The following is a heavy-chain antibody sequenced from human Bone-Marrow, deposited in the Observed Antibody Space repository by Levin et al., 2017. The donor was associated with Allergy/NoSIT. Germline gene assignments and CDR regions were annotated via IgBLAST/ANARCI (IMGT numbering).Heavy chain of an antibody. CDR3: ARDLGDWKPLGAFDF. J-gene: IGHJ3*01. CDR1: DFTFNNYW. D-gene: IGHD3-16*01. CDR2: INSDGITT. Sequence: GGSLRLSCAASDFTFNNYWMQWVRQAPGKGLVWVARINSDGITTTYADSVKGRFTISIDHARDTLYLQMNSLRAEDTAIYFCARDLGDWKPLGAFDFWGRGTLVAVSS. V-gene: IGHV3-74*03.